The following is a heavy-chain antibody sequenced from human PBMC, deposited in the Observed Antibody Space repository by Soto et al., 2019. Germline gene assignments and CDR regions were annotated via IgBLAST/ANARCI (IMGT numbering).Heavy chain of an antibody. V-gene: IGHV3-30*18. CDR3: AKVSGTGTTFFLVFDY. Sequence: GSLRLSCAASGFTFSSYGMHWVRQAPGKGLEWVAVISYDGSNKYYADSVKGRSTISRDNSKNTLYLQMNSLRAENKVEYYWAKVSGTGTTFFLVFDYWGQGTLVTVSA. CDR1: GFTFSSYG. D-gene: IGHD1-1*01. CDR2: ISYDGSNK. J-gene: IGHJ4*02.